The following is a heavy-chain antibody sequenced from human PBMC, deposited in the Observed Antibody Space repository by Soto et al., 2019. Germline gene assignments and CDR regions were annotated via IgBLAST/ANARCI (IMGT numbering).Heavy chain of an antibody. V-gene: IGHV3-23*01. CDR2: ISGSGGST. D-gene: IGHD3-10*01. CDR3: AKDIVTMVRGVIISDAFDI. CDR1: GFTFSSYA. Sequence: GGSLRLSCAASGFTFSSYAMSWVRQALGKGLEWVSAISGSGGSTYYADSVKGRFTISRDNSKNTLYLQMNSLRAEDTAVYYCAKDIVTMVRGVIISDAFDIWGQGTMVTVSS. J-gene: IGHJ3*02.